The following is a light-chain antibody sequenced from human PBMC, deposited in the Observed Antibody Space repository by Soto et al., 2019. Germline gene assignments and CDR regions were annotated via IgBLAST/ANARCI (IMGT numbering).Light chain of an antibody. CDR1: SSNIGAGYD. Sequence: QSVLTQPPSVSGAPGQRVTISCTGNSSNIGAGYDEHWYQQLPGTAPKLLIYGNSNRPSGVPDRFSGSKSGTSASLAITGLQAEDEADYYCQSYDSSLSGSVFGGGTKLTVL. CDR3: QSYDSSLSGSV. CDR2: GNS. J-gene: IGLJ2*01. V-gene: IGLV1-40*01.